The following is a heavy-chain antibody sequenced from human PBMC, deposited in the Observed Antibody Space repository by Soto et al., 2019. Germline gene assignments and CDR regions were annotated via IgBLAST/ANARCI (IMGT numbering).Heavy chain of an antibody. CDR3: GTVRASWYVDY. Sequence: SQTLSLTWTVSGGSISSGGYYWSRIRQPPGKGLEWIAYISYSWNTYYNPSLKSRISISADTCKNQFSLELKSVTVADTAVYYCGTVRASWYVDYWGQGTLVTVSS. J-gene: IGHJ4*02. CDR1: GGSISSGGYY. CDR2: ISYSWNT. V-gene: IGHV4-30-4*01. D-gene: IGHD2-2*01.